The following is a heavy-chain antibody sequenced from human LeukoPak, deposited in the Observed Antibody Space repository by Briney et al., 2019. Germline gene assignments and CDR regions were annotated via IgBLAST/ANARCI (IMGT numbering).Heavy chain of an antibody. J-gene: IGHJ3*02. CDR3: ANPVYYSDSFDI. CDR1: GFTFSSYG. CDR2: ISSDGSNK. Sequence: PGGSLRLSCAASGFTFSSYGMNWVRQAPGKVLEWVAVISSDGSNKYYAIFVKGLFSMSRDNSKNTLYGQMTSLRAEETLVYYCANPVYYSDSFDIWGKGTMVTVSS. D-gene: IGHD3-10*01. V-gene: IGHV3-30*18.